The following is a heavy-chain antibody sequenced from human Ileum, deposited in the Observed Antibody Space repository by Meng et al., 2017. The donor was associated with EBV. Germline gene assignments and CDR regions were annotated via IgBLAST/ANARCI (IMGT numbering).Heavy chain of an antibody. D-gene: IGHD5/OR15-5a*01. CDR2: IFHSGSA. Sequence: QREEWGPGRWKPPEPLYLTCTVSGGSIKTDSYWGWIRQPPGKGLEWIGSIFHSGSAYYNPSLKSRVSISVHTSENYFSLNLRSVTAADTAVYYCARAPSTSSTRTFDYWGQGTLVTVSS. CDR3: ARAPSTSSTRTFDY. V-gene: IGHV4-38-2*02. CDR1: GGSIKTDSY. J-gene: IGHJ4*02.